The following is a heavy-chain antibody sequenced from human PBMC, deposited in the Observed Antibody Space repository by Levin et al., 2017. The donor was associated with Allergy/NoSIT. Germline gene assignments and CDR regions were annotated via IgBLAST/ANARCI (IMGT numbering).Heavy chain of an antibody. D-gene: IGHD2-2*01. CDR2: ISSSSSYT. V-gene: IGHV3-11*05. Sequence: GESLKISCAASGFTFSDYYMSWIRQAPGKGLEWVSYISSSSSYTNYADSVKGRFTISRDNAKNSLYLQMNSLRAEDTAVYYCARGGGEYQLLSGFDYWGQGTLVTVSS. J-gene: IGHJ4*02. CDR3: ARGGGEYQLLSGFDY. CDR1: GFTFSDYY.